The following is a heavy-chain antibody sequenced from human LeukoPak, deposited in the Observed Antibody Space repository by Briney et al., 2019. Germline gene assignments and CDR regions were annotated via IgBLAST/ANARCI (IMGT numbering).Heavy chain of an antibody. D-gene: IGHD5-24*01. V-gene: IGHV3-74*01. J-gene: IGHJ4*02. Sequence: PGGSLRLSCAASGFTFRSYLMHWVRQAPGKGLEWVSRVIRDGSFTNYADSVKGRFTISRDNAKNTLYLQMSSLRAEDTAVYFCVRDGDDFNFDYWGQGSLVTASS. CDR1: GFTFRSYL. CDR3: VRDGDDFNFDY. CDR2: VIRDGSFT.